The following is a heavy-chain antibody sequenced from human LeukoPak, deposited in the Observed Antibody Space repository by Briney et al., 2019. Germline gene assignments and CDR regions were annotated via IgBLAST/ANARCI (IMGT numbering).Heavy chain of an antibody. J-gene: IGHJ4*02. Sequence: VKVSCKASGYTFTSFDINWVRQATGQGLEWMGWINPNSGGTNYAQKFQGWVTMTRDTSISTAYMELSRLRSDDTAVYYCAREGLWRWLQDWGQGTLVTVSS. CDR1: GYTFTSFD. CDR2: INPNSGGT. CDR3: AREGLWRWLQD. D-gene: IGHD5-24*01. V-gene: IGHV1-2*04.